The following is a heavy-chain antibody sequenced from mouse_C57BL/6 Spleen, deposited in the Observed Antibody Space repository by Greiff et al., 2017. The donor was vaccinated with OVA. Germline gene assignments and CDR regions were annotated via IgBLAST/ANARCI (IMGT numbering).Heavy chain of an antibody. V-gene: IGHV1-20*01. CDR3: ARGDYDGDYYAMDY. D-gene: IGHD2-4*01. CDR1: GYSFTGYF. CDR2: INPYNGDT. J-gene: IGHJ4*01. Sequence: VQLKQSGPELVKPGDSVKISCKASGYSFTGYFMNWVMQSHGKSLEWIGRINPYNGDTFYNQKFKGKATLTVDKSSSTAHMELRSLTSEDSAVYYCARGDYDGDYYAMDYWGQGTSVTVSS.